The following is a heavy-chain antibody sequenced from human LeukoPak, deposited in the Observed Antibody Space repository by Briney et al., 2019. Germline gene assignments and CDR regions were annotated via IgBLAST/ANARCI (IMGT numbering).Heavy chain of an antibody. Sequence: SVKVSDTASGGTFSSYAIRWVRQAPGQGLEWMGRVIPILGIANYAQKFQGRVTITADKSTNTANMELSSLRSEDTAVYYCARDPSDDSSGYQPYWGQGTLVTVSS. V-gene: IGHV1-69*04. J-gene: IGHJ4*02. CDR1: GGTFSSYA. CDR3: ARDPSDDSSGYQPY. CDR2: VIPILGIA. D-gene: IGHD3-22*01.